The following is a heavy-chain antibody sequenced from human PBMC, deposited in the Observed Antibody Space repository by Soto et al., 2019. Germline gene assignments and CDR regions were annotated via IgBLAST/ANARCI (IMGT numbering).Heavy chain of an antibody. CDR2: TYYRSNWNF. D-gene: IGHD6-19*01. Sequence: SQTLSLTCAISWGSVSSNTATWNWVRQSPSRGLEWLGRTYYRSNWNFDYALSVKSRITINPDTSKNQFSLQLNSLTPEDTAVYYCAGELDIHHGLGYWGPGTSVTVSS. CDR1: WGSVSSNTAT. CDR3: AGELDIHHGLGY. J-gene: IGHJ4*02. V-gene: IGHV6-1*01.